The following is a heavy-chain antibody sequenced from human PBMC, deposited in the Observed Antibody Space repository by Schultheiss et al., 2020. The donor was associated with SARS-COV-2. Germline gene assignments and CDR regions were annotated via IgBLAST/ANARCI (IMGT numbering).Heavy chain of an antibody. Sequence: GGSLRLSCAASGFTFSSYAMHWVRQAPGKGLEWVAVISYDGSNKYYADSVKGRFTISRDNSKNTLYLQMNSLRAEDTAVYYCARGHKGRGDAFDIWGQGTMVTVSS. CDR3: ARGHKGRGDAFDI. D-gene: IGHD3-10*01. J-gene: IGHJ3*02. V-gene: IGHV3-30*01. CDR2: ISYDGSNK. CDR1: GFTFSSYA.